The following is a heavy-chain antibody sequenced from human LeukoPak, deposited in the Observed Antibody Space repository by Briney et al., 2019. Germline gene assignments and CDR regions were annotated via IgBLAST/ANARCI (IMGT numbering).Heavy chain of an antibody. V-gene: IGHV3-66*02. D-gene: IGHD1-26*01. CDR1: GFNVSSNY. CDR2: IYSDGST. J-gene: IGHJ4*02. CDR3: ASGGRWPGFFDY. Sequence: GGSLRLSCAASGFNVSSNYMSSVRQAPGKGLEWVSVIYSDGSTHYADSVKGRFTISRDNSKNTLYLQMNSLRAEDTAVYYCASGGRWPGFFDYWGQGTPVTVSS.